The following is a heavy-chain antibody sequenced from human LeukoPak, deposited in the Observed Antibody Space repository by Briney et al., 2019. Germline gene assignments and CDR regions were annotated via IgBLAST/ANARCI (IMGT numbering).Heavy chain of an antibody. CDR2: ISYDGSNK. V-gene: IGHV3-30-3*01. CDR3: ARDRLYYYDSSGYLDY. CDR1: GFTFSSYA. D-gene: IGHD3-22*01. Sequence: GGSLRLSCAASGFTFSSYAMHWVRQVPGKGLEWVAVISYDGSNKYYADSVKGRFTISRDNSKNTLYLQMNSLRAEDTAVYYCARDRLYYYDSSGYLDYWGQGTLVTVSS. J-gene: IGHJ4*02.